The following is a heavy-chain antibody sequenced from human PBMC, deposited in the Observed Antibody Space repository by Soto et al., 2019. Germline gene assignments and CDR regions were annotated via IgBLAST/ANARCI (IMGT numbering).Heavy chain of an antibody. CDR2: ISWNSVSI. CDR1: GVTFDDYA. V-gene: IGHV3-9*01. D-gene: IGHD6-25*01. Sequence: EVQLVESGGGLVQPGRSLRLSCAASGVTFDDYAMHWVRQAPGKGLEWVSSISWNSVSIAYADSVKGRFTISRDNAKNSMCLQMNSQIAEDTALYYCTKGSKRHTERYFDYWGQRTLISVCS. CDR3: TKGSKRHTERYFDY. J-gene: IGHJ4*02.